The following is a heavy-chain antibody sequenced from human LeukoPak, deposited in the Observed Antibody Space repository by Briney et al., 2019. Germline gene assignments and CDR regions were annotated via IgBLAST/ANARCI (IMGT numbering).Heavy chain of an antibody. Sequence: ASVTVSCTASGYTFTSYDINWVRQATGQGLEWMGWMNPNSGNTGYAQKFQGRVTMTRNTSISTAYMELSSLRSEDTAVYYCAREFRPYSSSWWETEYYYGMDVWGQGTTVTVSS. J-gene: IGHJ6*02. CDR1: GYTFTSYD. CDR2: MNPNSGNT. V-gene: IGHV1-8*01. CDR3: AREFRPYSSSWWETEYYYGMDV. D-gene: IGHD6-13*01.